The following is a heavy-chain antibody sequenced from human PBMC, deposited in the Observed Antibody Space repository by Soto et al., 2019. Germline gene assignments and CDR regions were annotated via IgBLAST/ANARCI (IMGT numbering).Heavy chain of an antibody. D-gene: IGHD3-10*02. V-gene: IGHV1-3*01. CDR3: TRGMFTIDY. CDR2: INAVNGNT. Sequence: QVQLVQSGAEVKKPGASVKVSCKASGYNFTTNAMHWVRQAPGQRLEWMGWINAVNGNTKYSQKFQGRVTITRDTSASTAYMELSSLRSKDTAVYYCTRGMFTIDYWGQGTLVTVSS. J-gene: IGHJ4*02. CDR1: GYNFTTNA.